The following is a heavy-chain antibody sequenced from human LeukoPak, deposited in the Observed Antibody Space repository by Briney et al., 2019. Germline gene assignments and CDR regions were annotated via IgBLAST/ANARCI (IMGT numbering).Heavy chain of an antibody. Sequence: SETLSLTCAVYGVSFSGYYWSWIRQPPGKGLEWIGEINHSGSTNYNPSLKSRVTISVDTSKNQFSLKLSSVTAADTAVYYCARWYFDWFDAFDIWGQGTMVTVSS. CDR1: GVSFSGYY. D-gene: IGHD3-9*01. V-gene: IGHV4-34*01. CDR2: INHSGST. J-gene: IGHJ3*02. CDR3: ARWYFDWFDAFDI.